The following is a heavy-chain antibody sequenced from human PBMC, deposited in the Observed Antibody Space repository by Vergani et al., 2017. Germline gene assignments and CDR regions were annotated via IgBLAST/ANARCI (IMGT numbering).Heavy chain of an antibody. CDR2: INHSGST. CDR3: ARLNPTVRIYYYYYMDV. Sequence: QVQLQQWGAGLLKPSETLSLTCAVYGGSFSGYYWSWIRQPPGKGLEWIGEINHSGSTNYNPSLKSRVTISVDTSKNQFSLKLSSVTAADTAVYYCARLNPTVRIYYYYYMDVWGKGTTVTVSS. CDR1: GGSFSGYY. J-gene: IGHJ6*03. V-gene: IGHV4-34*01. D-gene: IGHD2/OR15-2a*01.